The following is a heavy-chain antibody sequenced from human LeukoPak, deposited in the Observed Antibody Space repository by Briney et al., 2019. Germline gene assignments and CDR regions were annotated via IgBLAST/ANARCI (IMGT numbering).Heavy chain of an antibody. CDR2: ISSSGGTA. D-gene: IGHD6-13*01. CDR1: GFTFSTYA. V-gene: IGHV3-48*02. J-gene: IGHJ4*02. Sequence: SGGSLRLSCAASGFTFSTYAMSWVRQAPGKGLEWVSYISSSGGTAYYADSVKGRFTISRDDVKKSLYLQMNSLRDEDTAVYYCARGAYKISVSVAAGNIDYWGQGTLVTVSS. CDR3: ARGAYKISVSVAAGNIDY.